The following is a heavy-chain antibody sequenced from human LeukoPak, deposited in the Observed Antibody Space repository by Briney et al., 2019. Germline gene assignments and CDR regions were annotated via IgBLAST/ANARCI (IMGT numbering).Heavy chain of an antibody. J-gene: IGHJ4*02. D-gene: IGHD3-10*01. V-gene: IGHV3-23*01. CDR2: ISGSGGST. Sequence: GGSLRLSCAASGFTFNNYAMSWVRQAPGKGLEWVSAISGSGGSTYYADSMKGRFTISRDNSKNTLYLQMNSLRAEDTAVYYCAKGFRITMVRGAYDYWGQGTLVTVSS. CDR3: AKGFRITMVRGAYDY. CDR1: GFTFNNYA.